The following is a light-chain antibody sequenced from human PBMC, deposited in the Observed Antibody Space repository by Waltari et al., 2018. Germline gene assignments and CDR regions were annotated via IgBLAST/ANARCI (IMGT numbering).Light chain of an antibody. CDR2: GAS. CDR3: QQYGSSPLT. Sequence: EILLTQSPGTLSLSPGDRATLSCRASQTVFNNYLAWYQQSPGQAPRLLVSGASTRAPGIPDRFSGRGSGTDFTLTISRLEPEDFALYHCQQYGSSPLTFGGGTKVE. J-gene: IGKJ4*01. V-gene: IGKV3-20*01. CDR1: QTVFNNY.